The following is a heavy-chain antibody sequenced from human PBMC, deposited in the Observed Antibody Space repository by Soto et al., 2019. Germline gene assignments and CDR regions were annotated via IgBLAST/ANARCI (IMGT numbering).Heavy chain of an antibody. CDR2: IIPIFGTA. CDR1: GGTFSSYA. Sequence: QVQLVQSGAEVKKPGSSVKVSCKASGGTFSSYAISWVRQAPGQGLEWMGGIIPIFGTANYAQKFQGRVTITADESTSTAYMELSSLRSEDTAVYYCASPASYGGNSVYYYGMDVWGQGTTVTVSS. D-gene: IGHD4-17*01. CDR3: ASPASYGGNSVYYYGMDV. J-gene: IGHJ6*02. V-gene: IGHV1-69*01.